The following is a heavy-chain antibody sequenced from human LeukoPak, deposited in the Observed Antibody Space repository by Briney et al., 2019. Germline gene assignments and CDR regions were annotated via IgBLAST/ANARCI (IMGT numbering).Heavy chain of an antibody. CDR1: GFNFTKND. J-gene: IGHJ4*02. D-gene: IGHD4-11*01. Sequence: GGSLRLSCVASGFNFTKNDMHWVGQRTKRGLEWVSAIGVGGDTYYADPVKGRFTISRENGKNSVYLQMNSLRAGDTAVYFCAKAFDYNGLRGEGGSFDCWGQGALVTVSS. CDR2: IGVGGDT. CDR3: AKAFDYNGLRGEGGSFDC. V-gene: IGHV3-13*01.